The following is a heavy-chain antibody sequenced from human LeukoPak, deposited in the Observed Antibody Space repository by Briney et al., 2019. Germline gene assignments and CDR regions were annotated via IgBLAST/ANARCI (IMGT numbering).Heavy chain of an antibody. Sequence: ASVKVSCKASGYTFTSYGISWVRQAPGQGLEWMGWISAYNGNTNYAQKLQGRVTMTTDTSTSTAYMELRSLRSDDTAVYYCARAPSGLVVPAALNWFDPWGQGTLVTVSS. CDR1: GYTFTSYG. D-gene: IGHD2-2*01. CDR3: ARAPSGLVVPAALNWFDP. J-gene: IGHJ5*02. CDR2: ISAYNGNT. V-gene: IGHV1-18*01.